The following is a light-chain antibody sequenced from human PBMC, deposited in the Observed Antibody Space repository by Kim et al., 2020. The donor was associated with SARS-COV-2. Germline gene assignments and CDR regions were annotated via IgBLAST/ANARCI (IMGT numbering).Light chain of an antibody. CDR3: QQFDTYST. Sequence: DIQMTQSPSTLSASVGDRVTITCRASQSINSWLAWYQQKPGKAPKLLISDASNLESGVPSRFSGSGSGTEFTLTISSLQPDDFATYYCQQFDTYSTSGQGTKVEI. CDR1: QSINSW. V-gene: IGKV1-5*01. J-gene: IGKJ2*01. CDR2: DAS.